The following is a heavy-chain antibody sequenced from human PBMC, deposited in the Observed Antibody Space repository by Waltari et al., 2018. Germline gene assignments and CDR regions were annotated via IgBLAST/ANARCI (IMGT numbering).Heavy chain of an antibody. CDR1: SHSMGSTDW. V-gene: IGHV4-4*02. CDR2: VHRTGKT. Sequence: QLQLQESGPGLVKPSGTLSLTCFVSSHSMGSTDWSSWVRQSPAKGLEWIRQVHRTGKTNYNPSFEGRSMISLDTSINEVSLKVFSATAADTAVYYCARDRGRGLYLDSWGQGTLVTVSP. J-gene: IGHJ4*02. D-gene: IGHD2-15*01. CDR3: ARDRGRGLYLDS.